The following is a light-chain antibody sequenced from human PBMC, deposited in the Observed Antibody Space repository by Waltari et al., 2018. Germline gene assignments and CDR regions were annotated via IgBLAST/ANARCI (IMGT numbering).Light chain of an antibody. J-gene: IGKJ2*02. CDR1: QGLGSW. Sequence: DIQMTQSPFTLSASVGDRVTITCRASQGLGSWLAWFQQKPGKAPDLLIYKASNLESGVPSRFSGSGYGREFTLTITSLQAENSATYYCQQYNSYPWTFGQGTKLEIK. CDR3: QQYNSYPWT. V-gene: IGKV1-5*03. CDR2: KAS.